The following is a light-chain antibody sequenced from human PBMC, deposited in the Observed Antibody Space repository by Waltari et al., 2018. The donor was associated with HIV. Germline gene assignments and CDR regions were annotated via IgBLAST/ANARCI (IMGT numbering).Light chain of an antibody. V-gene: IGKV4-1*01. CDR2: WAS. J-gene: IGKJ4*01. Sequence: DIVMTPSPDSLAVSLCETATIHCRSSQNLFYNSNKKKYLAWYQQKPGQPPRLIMTWASTLESGVPERFSGSGSGTDFTLTINRLQAEDVAVYFCQQYLTTPLTFGGGTKVEIK. CDR1: QNLFYNSNKKKY. CDR3: QQYLTTPLT.